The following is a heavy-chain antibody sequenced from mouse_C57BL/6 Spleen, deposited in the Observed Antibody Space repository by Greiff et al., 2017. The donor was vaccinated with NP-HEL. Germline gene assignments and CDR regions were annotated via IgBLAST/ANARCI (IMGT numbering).Heavy chain of an antibody. CDR2: IDPSDSET. CDR3: ARGARDGYFDY. J-gene: IGHJ2*01. CDR1: GYTFTSYW. Sequence: QVQLQQPGAELVRPGSSVKLSCKASGYTFTSYWMHWVKQRPIQGLEWIGNIDPSDSETHYNQKFKDKATLTVDKSSSTAYMQLSSLTSEDSAVYYCARGARDGYFDYWGQGTTLTVSS. D-gene: IGHD3-3*01. V-gene: IGHV1-52*01.